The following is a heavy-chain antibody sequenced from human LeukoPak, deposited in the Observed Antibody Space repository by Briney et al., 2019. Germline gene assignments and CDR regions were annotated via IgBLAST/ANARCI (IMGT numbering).Heavy chain of an antibody. V-gene: IGHV1-2*06. J-gene: IGHJ5*02. CDR3: ARVDSGGRFDT. D-gene: IGHD1-1*01. CDR2: INPNSGGT. CDR1: GYTFTAYY. Sequence: ASVKVSCKASGYTFTAYYVHWVRQAPGQGLEWMGRINPNSGGTNYAQKFQGRVTMTRDTSINTAYMDLSRLQSDDTAVYYCARVDSGGRFDTWGQGTLVTVSS.